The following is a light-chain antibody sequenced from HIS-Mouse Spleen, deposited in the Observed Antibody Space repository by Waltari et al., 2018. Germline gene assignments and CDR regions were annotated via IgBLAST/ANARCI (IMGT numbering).Light chain of an antibody. Sequence: QSALTQPRSVSGSPGQSVTISCTVTSSDVRGYNYFSWSQQQPGKAPKLMIYDVSKRPSGVPDRFSGSKSGNTASLTISGLQAEDEADYYCCSYAGSYTFEVVFGGGTKLTVL. J-gene: IGLJ2*01. CDR2: DVS. V-gene: IGLV2-11*01. CDR3: CSYAGSYTFEVV. CDR1: SSDVRGYNY.